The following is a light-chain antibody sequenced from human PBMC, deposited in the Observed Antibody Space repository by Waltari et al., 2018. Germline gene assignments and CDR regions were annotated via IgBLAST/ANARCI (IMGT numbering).Light chain of an antibody. CDR3: CSYTGTYTHWV. J-gene: IGLJ3*02. CDR2: DVS. V-gene: IGLV2-11*01. CDR1: SNDLGAYHY. Sequence: QSALTQPRSVSGSPGQSVTISCPGTSNDLGAYHYVSWHQQHPGKAPKLMIYDVSKRPSGVPDRFSASKSGNTASLTISGLQAEDEADYYCCSYTGTYTHWVFGGGTKLTVL.